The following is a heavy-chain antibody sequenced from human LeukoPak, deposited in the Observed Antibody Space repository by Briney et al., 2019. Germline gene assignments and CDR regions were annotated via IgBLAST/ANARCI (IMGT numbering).Heavy chain of an antibody. Sequence: ASVKVSCKASGYTFTSYYMHWVRQAPGQGLEWMGIINPSGGSTSYAQKFQGRVTMTRDMTTSTVYMELSSLRSEDTAVYYCARDPYLYSSSTRKDYYYYMGVWGKGTTVTVSS. D-gene: IGHD6-6*01. V-gene: IGHV1-46*01. CDR3: ARDPYLYSSSTRKDYYYYMGV. CDR1: GYTFTSYY. J-gene: IGHJ6*03. CDR2: INPSGGST.